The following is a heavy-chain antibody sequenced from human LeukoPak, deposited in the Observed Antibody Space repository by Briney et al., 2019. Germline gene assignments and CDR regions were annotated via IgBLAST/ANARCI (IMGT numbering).Heavy chain of an antibody. D-gene: IGHD3-9*01. V-gene: IGHV3-21*01. CDR1: GGSISSGSYY. J-gene: IGHJ4*02. CDR3: ARLNDILTGYYNFDY. Sequence: PSETLSLTCTVSGGSISSGSYYWSWIRQPAGKGLEWVSSISSSSSYIYYADSVKGRFTISRDNAKNSLYLQMNSLRAEDTAVYYCARLNDILTGYYNFDYWGQGTLVTVSS. CDR2: ISSSSSYI.